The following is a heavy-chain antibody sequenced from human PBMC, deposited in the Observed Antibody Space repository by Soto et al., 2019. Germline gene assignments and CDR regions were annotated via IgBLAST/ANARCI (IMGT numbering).Heavy chain of an antibody. CDR2: IWYDGNNK. J-gene: IGHJ4*02. CDR3: AREVSGALDY. Sequence: QVQLVESGGGVVQPGRSPRLSCAASGFTFSSYAMHWVRQAPGKGLEWVAVIWYDGNNKYYEESMKGRFTISRDNSKNTLYLQMNSLRAGDTAVYYCAREVSGALDYWGQGTLVTVSS. CDR1: GFTFSSYA. V-gene: IGHV3-33*01. D-gene: IGHD3-10*01.